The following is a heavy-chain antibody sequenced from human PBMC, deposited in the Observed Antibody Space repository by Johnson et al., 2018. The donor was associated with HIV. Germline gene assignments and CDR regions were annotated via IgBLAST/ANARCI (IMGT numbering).Heavy chain of an antibody. CDR1: GFTFSSYA. CDR2: ISYDGSNK. V-gene: IGHV3-30-3*01. D-gene: IGHD1-26*01. CDR3: ARAGVGAGAFDI. J-gene: IGHJ3*02. Sequence: QMQLVESGGGLVQPGRSLRLSCAASGFTFSSYAMSWVRQAPGKGLEWVAVISYDGSNKYYADSVKGRFTISRDNAKNTMFVQMNSLRAEDTALYYCARAGVGAGAFDIWGQGTMVTVSS.